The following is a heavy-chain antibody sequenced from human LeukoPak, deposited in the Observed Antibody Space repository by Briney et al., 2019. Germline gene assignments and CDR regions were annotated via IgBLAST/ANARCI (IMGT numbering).Heavy chain of an antibody. V-gene: IGHV1-69*05. D-gene: IGHD4-17*01. J-gene: IGHJ5*02. CDR2: IMPLFGTA. CDR1: GGTFNNSA. CDR3: ARDFHGDYGSGWFVP. Sequence: SVEVSCKSSGGTFNNSAISLVRQAPGRGLEWVGGIMPLFGTAGYAQKFQGRVTITKDESTRTVYLELTSLTSDDTAVYSCARDFHGDYGSGWFVPWGQGPLVSVSS.